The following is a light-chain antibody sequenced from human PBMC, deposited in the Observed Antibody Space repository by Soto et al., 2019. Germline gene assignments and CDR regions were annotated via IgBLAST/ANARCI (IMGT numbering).Light chain of an antibody. CDR3: TSYTSGNTLVL. V-gene: IGLV2-14*01. CDR1: SSDIGAYDF. CDR2: DVT. Sequence: QSALTQPASVSGSPGQSITISCTGTSSDIGAYDFVSWYQQHPGKVPKLMIYDVTNRPAGVSSRFSGSKSDNVASLTISGLQAEDDAYYYCTSYTSGNTLVLFGGGTKVTVL. J-gene: IGLJ2*01.